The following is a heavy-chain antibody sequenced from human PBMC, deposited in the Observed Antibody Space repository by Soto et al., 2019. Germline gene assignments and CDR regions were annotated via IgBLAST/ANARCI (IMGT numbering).Heavy chain of an antibody. V-gene: IGHV4-34*01. CDR2: INHSGST. CDR3: ATVSPLRETTSYRDYGMDV. Sequence: PSETLSLTCAVYGGSFSGYYWSWIRQPPGKGLEWIGEINHSGSTNYNPSLKSRVTISVDTSKNQFSLKLSSVTAADTAVYYCATVSPLRETTSYRDYGMDVWGQGTTVTVSS. J-gene: IGHJ6*02. CDR1: GGSFSGYY. D-gene: IGHD1-1*01.